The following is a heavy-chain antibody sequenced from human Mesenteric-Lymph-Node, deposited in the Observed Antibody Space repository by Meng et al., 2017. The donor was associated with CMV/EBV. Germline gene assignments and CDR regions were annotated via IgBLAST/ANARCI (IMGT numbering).Heavy chain of an antibody. V-gene: IGHV3-48*03. CDR3: ARGVYDSSGYYYP. CDR2: ISSSGSTI. CDR1: AFTFSSYE. J-gene: IGHJ5*02. Sequence: GESLKISCAASAFTFSSYEMNWVRQAPGKGLEWVSYISSSGSTIYYADSVKGRFTISRDNAKNSLYLQMNSLGAEDTAVYYCARGVYDSSGYYYPWGQGTLVTVSS. D-gene: IGHD3-22*01.